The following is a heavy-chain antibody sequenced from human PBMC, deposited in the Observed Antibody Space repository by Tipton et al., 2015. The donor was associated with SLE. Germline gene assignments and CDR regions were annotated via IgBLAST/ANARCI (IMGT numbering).Heavy chain of an antibody. D-gene: IGHD3-3*01. V-gene: IGHV3-7*03. CDR1: GFTFSSYW. J-gene: IGHJ4*02. CDR3: ARTIRFLEWSSYYFDY. Sequence: GSLRLSCAASGFTFSSYWMSWVRQAPGKGLEWVANIKQDGSEKYYVDSVKGRFTISRDNAKNSLYLQMNSLRAEDTAVYYCARTIRFLEWSSYYFDYWGQGTLVTVSS. CDR2: IKQDGSEK.